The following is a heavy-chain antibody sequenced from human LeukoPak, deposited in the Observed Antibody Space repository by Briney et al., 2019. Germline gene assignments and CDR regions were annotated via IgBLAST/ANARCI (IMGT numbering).Heavy chain of an antibody. CDR1: GYTFTSYY. Sequence: SCKASGYTFTSYYMHWVRQAPGKGLEWVAVISYDGSNKYYADSVKGRFTISRDNSKNTLYLQMNSLRAEDTAVYYCARVGDPFWSYYYYYYMDVWGKGTTVTVSS. V-gene: IGHV3-30-3*01. CDR3: ARVGDPFWSYYYYYYMDV. CDR2: ISYDGSNK. D-gene: IGHD3-3*01. J-gene: IGHJ6*03.